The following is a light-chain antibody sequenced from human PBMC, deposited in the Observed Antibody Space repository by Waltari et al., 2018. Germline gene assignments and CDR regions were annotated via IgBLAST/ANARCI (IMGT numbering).Light chain of an antibody. J-gene: IGLJ2*01. CDR1: HLKYKN. Sequence: YVLTQPPSVSVAPGQTAPIPCEGFHLKYKNVHLYQQKPGQAPVLVVFEDSVRPSGIPERVSGSNSENTATLTISRVEAGDEADYYCQVWDPDIDHAGVVFGGGTKLTVL. CDR3: QVWDPDIDHAGVV. CDR2: EDS. V-gene: IGLV3-21*02.